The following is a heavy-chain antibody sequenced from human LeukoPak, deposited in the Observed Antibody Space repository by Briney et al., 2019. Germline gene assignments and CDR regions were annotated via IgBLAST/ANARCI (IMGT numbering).Heavy chain of an antibody. CDR2: INHSGST. Sequence: KPSETLSLTCAVYGGSFSGYYWSWIRQPPGKELEWIGEINHSGSTNYNPSLKSRVTISVDTSKNQFSLKLSSVTAADTAVYYCARGRAFDPWGQGTLVTVSS. CDR3: ARGRAFDP. J-gene: IGHJ5*02. V-gene: IGHV4-34*01. CDR1: GGSFSGYY.